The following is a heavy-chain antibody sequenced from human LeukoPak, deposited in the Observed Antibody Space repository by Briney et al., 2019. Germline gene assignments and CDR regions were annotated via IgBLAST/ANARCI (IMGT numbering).Heavy chain of an antibody. J-gene: IGHJ4*02. V-gene: IGHV3-21*01. Sequence: PGGSLRLSCAASRFTFSSYSMNWVRQAPGKGLEWVSSISSSGNCIYYADSVKGRFSISRDNSKNTLYLQMTSLRAEDTAVYYCAREARYESSGYYFDFWGQGTQVTVSS. CDR2: ISSSGNCI. D-gene: IGHD3-22*01. CDR1: RFTFSSYS. CDR3: AREARYESSGYYFDF.